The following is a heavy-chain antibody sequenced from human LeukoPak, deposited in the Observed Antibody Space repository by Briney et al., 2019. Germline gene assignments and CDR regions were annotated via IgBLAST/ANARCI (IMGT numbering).Heavy chain of an antibody. CDR2: INQNGGQS. V-gene: IGHV3-7*03. J-gene: IGHJ4*02. Sequence: GGSLRLSCEASGFSFSNYWMTWVRQAPGKGLEWVADINQNGGQSYYVDSVKGRFTLSRDNAKNSLFLQLNSLRAEDTAVYYCVKNSGWYCLDYWGQGITVIVSS. CDR3: VKNSGWYCLDY. D-gene: IGHD6-13*01. CDR1: GFSFSNYW.